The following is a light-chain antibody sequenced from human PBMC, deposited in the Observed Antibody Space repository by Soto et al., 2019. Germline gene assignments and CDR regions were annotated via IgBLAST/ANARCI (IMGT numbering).Light chain of an antibody. J-gene: IGLJ3*02. V-gene: IGLV4-60*02. CDR2: LEGSGSY. CDR3: ETWDSNTRV. Sequence: QSVLTQSSSASASLGSSVKLTCTLSSGHSSYIIAWHKQQAGKAPRYLMKLEGSGSYNKGSGVPDRFSGSSSGADRYLTISNLQFEDEADYYCETWDSNTRVFGGGTKLTVL. CDR1: SGHSSYI.